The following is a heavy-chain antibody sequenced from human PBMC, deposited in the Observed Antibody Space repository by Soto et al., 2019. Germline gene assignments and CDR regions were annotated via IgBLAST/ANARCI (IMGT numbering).Heavy chain of an antibody. CDR2: IIPIFGTA. V-gene: IGHV1-69*13. D-gene: IGHD1-1*01. CDR3: ARVPHGYNSGYFDY. CDR1: GGTFSSYA. Sequence: GASVKVSCKASGGTFSSYAISWVRQAPGQGLEWMGGIIPIFGTANYAQKFQGRVTITADESTSTAYMELSSLRSEDTAVYYCARVPHGYNSGYFDYWGQGTLVTVSS. J-gene: IGHJ4*02.